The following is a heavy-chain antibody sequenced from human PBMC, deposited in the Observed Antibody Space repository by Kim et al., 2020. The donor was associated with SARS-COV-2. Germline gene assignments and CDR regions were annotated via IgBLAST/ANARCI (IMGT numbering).Heavy chain of an antibody. CDR1: GFTFSSYA. J-gene: IGHJ6*02. CDR2: ISGSGGST. CDR3: AKTPDGGYSHGWYYYYGMDV. D-gene: IGHD5-18*01. V-gene: IGHV3-23*01. Sequence: GGSLRLSCAASGFTFSSYAMRWVRQAPGKGLEWVSAISGSGGSTYYADSVKGRFTISRDNSKNTLYLQMNSLRAEDTAVYYCAKTPDGGYSHGWYYYYGMDVWGQGTTVTVSS.